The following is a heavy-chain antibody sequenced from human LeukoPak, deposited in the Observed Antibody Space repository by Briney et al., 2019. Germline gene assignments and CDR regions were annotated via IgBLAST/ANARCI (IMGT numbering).Heavy chain of an antibody. CDR2: INSDGSST. V-gene: IGHV3-74*01. D-gene: IGHD2-2*01. Sequence: GGSLRLFCAASGFTFSSYWMHWVRQAPGKGLVWVSRINSDGSSTSYADSVKGRFTISRDNAKNTLYLQMNSLRAEDTAVYYCARGVGYCSSTSCYCWFDPRGQGTLVTVSS. J-gene: IGHJ5*02. CDR3: ARGVGYCSSTSCYCWFDP. CDR1: GFTFSSYW.